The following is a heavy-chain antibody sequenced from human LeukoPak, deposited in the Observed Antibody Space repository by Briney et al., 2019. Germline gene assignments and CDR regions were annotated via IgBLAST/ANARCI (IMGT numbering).Heavy chain of an antibody. D-gene: IGHD3-22*01. CDR1: GFTFSSYA. Sequence: GGSLRLSCAASGFTFSSYAMSWVRQAPGKGLEWVSAISGSGGSTYYADSVKGRFTISRDNSKNTLYLQMNSLRAEDTAVYYCAKDPRDRLYYYDSSGYPWYFDLWGRGTLVTVSS. CDR3: AKDPRDRLYYYDSSGYPWYFDL. CDR2: ISGSGGST. J-gene: IGHJ2*01. V-gene: IGHV3-23*01.